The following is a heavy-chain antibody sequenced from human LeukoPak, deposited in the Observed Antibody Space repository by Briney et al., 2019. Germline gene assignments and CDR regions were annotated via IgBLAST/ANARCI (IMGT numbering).Heavy chain of an antibody. Sequence: GSSVKVSCKASGGTFSSYAISWVRQAPGRGLEWMGGIIPIFGTANYAQKFQGRVTITTDESTSTAYMELSSLRSEDTAVYYCARDRASSSWFDYWGQGTLVTVSS. CDR1: GGTFSSYA. CDR2: IIPIFGTA. CDR3: ARDRASSSWFDY. J-gene: IGHJ4*02. D-gene: IGHD6-13*01. V-gene: IGHV1-69*05.